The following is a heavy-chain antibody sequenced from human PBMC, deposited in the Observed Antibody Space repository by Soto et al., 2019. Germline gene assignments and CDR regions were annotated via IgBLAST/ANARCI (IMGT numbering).Heavy chain of an antibody. J-gene: IGHJ4*02. Sequence: QITLKESGPPLVKPTQTLTLTCTFSGFSLSTSGVGVGWIRQPPGKALDWLAVIYCDDDKRYSPSLKSRLTIAKDTSTNQVVLTMTNMDPVDTTAYYCAPKEAEAGLLDYWGQGTLVTVYS. V-gene: IGHV2-5*02. CDR3: APKEAEAGLLDY. D-gene: IGHD6-13*01. CDR2: IYCDDDK. CDR1: GFSLSTSGVG.